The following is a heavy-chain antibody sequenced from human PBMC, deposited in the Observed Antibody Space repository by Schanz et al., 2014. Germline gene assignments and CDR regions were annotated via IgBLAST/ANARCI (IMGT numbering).Heavy chain of an antibody. CDR3: AKGSRSGSKVMDV. D-gene: IGHD3-10*01. CDR2: IPWNGAAI. V-gene: IGHV3-9*01. J-gene: IGHJ6*03. Sequence: EVQLVESGGGLVKPGGSLRLSCAASGFGFSSYSMNWVRQAPGKGLEWVSNIPWNGAAIGYAGSVRGRFTISRDSAKNSLYLQMNSLRPEDTALYYCAKGSRSGSKVMDVWGKGTTVTVSS. CDR1: GFGFSSYS.